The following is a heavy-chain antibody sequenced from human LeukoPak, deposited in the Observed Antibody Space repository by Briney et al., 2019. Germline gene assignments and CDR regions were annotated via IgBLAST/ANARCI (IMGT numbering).Heavy chain of an antibody. CDR1: TYFISDGYY. V-gene: IGHV4-38-2*01. J-gene: IGHJ4*02. D-gene: IGHD3-3*02. Sequence: SETLSLTCAVSTYFISDGYYWGWIRQPPRKGLEWIGNIYHSGRTYYNPSLKSRVTISVDTSKNQFSLKLSSVTAADTAVYYCGRISFFGTYYFDHWGQGTLVIVSS. CDR2: IYHSGRT. CDR3: GRISFFGTYYFDH.